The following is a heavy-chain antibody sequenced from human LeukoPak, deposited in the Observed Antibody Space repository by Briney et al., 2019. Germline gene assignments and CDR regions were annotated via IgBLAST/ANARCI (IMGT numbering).Heavy chain of an antibody. CDR3: ARDPYSNRYFDF. CDR1: GFTFSSYN. V-gene: IGHV3-21*01. D-gene: IGHD4-11*01. J-gene: IGHJ4*02. CDR2: ISSSGSYL. Sequence: NPGGSLRLSCAASGFTFSSYNMNWVRQAPGKGLEWVSSISSSGSYLYYADSVKGRFTISRDNAKNSLYLQMNSLRAEDTAVCYCARDPYSNRYFDFWGQGTLVTVSS.